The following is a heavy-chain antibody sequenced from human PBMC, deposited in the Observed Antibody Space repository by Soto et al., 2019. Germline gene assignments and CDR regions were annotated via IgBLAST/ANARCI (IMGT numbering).Heavy chain of an antibody. CDR1: GFTFDDYA. D-gene: IGHD3-3*01. Sequence: GGSLRLSCAASGFTFDDYAMHWVRQAPGKGLEWVSGISWNSGSIGYADSVKGRFTISRDNAKNSLYLQMNSLRAEDTALYYCAKDNGFWSGSLDYWGQGTLVTVSS. CDR2: ISWNSGSI. V-gene: IGHV3-9*01. CDR3: AKDNGFWSGSLDY. J-gene: IGHJ4*02.